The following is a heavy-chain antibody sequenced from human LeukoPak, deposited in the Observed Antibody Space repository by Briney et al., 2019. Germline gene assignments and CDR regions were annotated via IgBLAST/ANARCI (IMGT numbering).Heavy chain of an antibody. CDR3: ARRKITFGGVIVYYFDY. V-gene: IGHV4-34*01. Sequence: SETLSLTCAVYGGSFSGYYWSWIRQPPGKGLELIGEINHSGSTNYNPSLKSRVTISVDTSKNQFSLKLSSVTAADTAVYYCARRKITFGGVIVYYFDYWGQGTLVTVSS. CDR2: INHSGST. CDR1: GGSFSGYY. J-gene: IGHJ4*02. D-gene: IGHD3-16*02.